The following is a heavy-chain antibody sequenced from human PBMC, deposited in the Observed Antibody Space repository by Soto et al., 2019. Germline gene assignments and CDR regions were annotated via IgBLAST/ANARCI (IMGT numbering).Heavy chain of an antibody. D-gene: IGHD3-10*01. Sequence: ASVKVSCKASGYTFTSYDINWVRQATGQGLEWMGWMNPNSGNTGYAQKFQGRVTMTRNTSISTAYMELGSRRSEDTAVYYCARGKYYYGSGSYYNGTSRDYYYYMDVWGKGTTVTVSS. J-gene: IGHJ6*03. CDR2: MNPNSGNT. CDR1: GYTFTSYD. CDR3: ARGKYYYGSGSYYNGTSRDYYYYMDV. V-gene: IGHV1-8*01.